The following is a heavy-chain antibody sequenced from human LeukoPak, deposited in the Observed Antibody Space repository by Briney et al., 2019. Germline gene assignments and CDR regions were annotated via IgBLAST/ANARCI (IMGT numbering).Heavy chain of an antibody. Sequence: VASVKVSCKASGGTFSSYAISWVRQAPGQGLEWMGRIIPILGIANYAQKFQGRVTITADKSTSTAYMELSSLRSEDMAVYYCARDRGSSSWYGFFDYWGQGTLVTVSS. J-gene: IGHJ4*02. CDR2: IIPILGIA. CDR3: ARDRGSSSWYGFFDY. CDR1: GGTFSSYA. D-gene: IGHD6-13*01. V-gene: IGHV1-69*04.